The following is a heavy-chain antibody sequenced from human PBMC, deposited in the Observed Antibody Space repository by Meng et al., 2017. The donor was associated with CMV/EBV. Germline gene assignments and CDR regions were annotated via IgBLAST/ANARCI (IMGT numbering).Heavy chain of an antibody. V-gene: IGHV3-20*04. CDR3: ARGGIAARRGMDV. J-gene: IGHJ6*02. CDR1: GFMFDDYG. CDR2: INWNGGST. D-gene: IGHD6-6*01. Sequence: GGSLRLSCTTSGFMFDDYGMSWVRQAPGKGLEWVSGINWNGGSTGYADSVKGRFTISRDNAKNSLYLQMNSLRAEDTALYYCARGGIAARRGMDVWGQGTTVTVSS.